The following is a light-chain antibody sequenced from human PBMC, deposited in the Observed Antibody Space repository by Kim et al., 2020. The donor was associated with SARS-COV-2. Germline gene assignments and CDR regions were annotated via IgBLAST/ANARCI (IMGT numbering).Light chain of an antibody. CDR3: QQSYSTPFT. CDR2: AAS. J-gene: IGKJ3*01. Sequence: GDRVTITCRASQSISSYLNWYQQKPGKAPKLLIYAASSLQSGVPSRFSGSGSGTDFTLTISSLQPEDFATYYCQQSYSTPFTFGPGTKVDIK. V-gene: IGKV1-39*01. CDR1: QSISSY.